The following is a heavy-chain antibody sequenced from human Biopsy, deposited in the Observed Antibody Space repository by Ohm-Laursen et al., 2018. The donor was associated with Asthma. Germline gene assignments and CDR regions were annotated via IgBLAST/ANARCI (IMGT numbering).Heavy chain of an antibody. CDR1: VYTFISYA. J-gene: IGHJ3*02. CDR2: INSGNGNT. Sequence: SSVKVSCKASVYTFISYAIHWVRQAPGQRLEWMGWINSGNGNTKYSQTFQGIVTITRDTSASTSYMELCRLRSEYTAVCYCAGTYYDFLTGQVNDAFGIWGQGTMVTVSS. V-gene: IGHV1-3*01. CDR3: AGTYYDFLTGQVNDAFGI. D-gene: IGHD3-9*01.